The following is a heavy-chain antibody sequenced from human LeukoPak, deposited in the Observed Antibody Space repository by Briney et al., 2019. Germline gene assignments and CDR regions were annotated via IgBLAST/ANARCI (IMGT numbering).Heavy chain of an antibody. V-gene: IGHV3-48*03. Sequence: GGSLRLSCAASGFTFSSYEMNWVRQAPGKGLEWVSHISSSGTKIYSADSVKGRFTISRDNAKNSLYLQMSGLRAEDTAVYYCARDKGDNSGWDYWGQGILVTVSS. J-gene: IGHJ4*02. D-gene: IGHD6-19*01. CDR2: ISSSGTKI. CDR3: ARDKGDNSGWDY. CDR1: GFTFSSYE.